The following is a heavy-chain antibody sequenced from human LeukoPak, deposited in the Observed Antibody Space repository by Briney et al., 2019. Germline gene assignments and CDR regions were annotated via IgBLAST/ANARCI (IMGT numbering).Heavy chain of an antibody. D-gene: IGHD4-17*01. Sequence: ASVKVSCKASGYTFTSCAVNWVRQAPGQGLEWMGWININTGNPTYAQGFTGRFVFSLDTSVSTAYLQTSSLKAEDTAVYYCARTTHPYYFDYWGQGTLVTVSS. CDR1: GYTFTSCA. CDR3: ARTTHPYYFDY. J-gene: IGHJ4*02. V-gene: IGHV7-4-1*02. CDR2: ININTGNP.